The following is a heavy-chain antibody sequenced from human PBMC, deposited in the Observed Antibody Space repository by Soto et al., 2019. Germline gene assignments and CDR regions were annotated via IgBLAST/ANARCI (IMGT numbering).Heavy chain of an antibody. Sequence: PGGSLRLSCAASGFTFSSYGMHWVRQAPGKGLEWVAVIWYDGSNKYYADSVKGRFTISRDNSKNTLYLQMNSLRAEDTAVYYCAREPYGIAAAGTPEQWLVLWGQGTLVTVSS. J-gene: IGHJ4*02. CDR2: IWYDGSNK. CDR1: GFTFSSYG. CDR3: AREPYGIAAAGTPEQWLVL. V-gene: IGHV3-33*01. D-gene: IGHD6-13*01.